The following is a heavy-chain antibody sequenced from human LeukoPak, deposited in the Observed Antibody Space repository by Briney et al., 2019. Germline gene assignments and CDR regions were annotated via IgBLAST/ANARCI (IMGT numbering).Heavy chain of an antibody. D-gene: IGHD3-10*01. J-gene: IGHJ6*03. Sequence: GASVKVSCKAAGYTFTDYYIHWVRQAHGQGLEWVGWINPTSGGTTYAQRFQGRVTVTRDTSISTAYMELSRLRSDDTAVYYCARASNYFGAPTQKFYYYYMDVWGKGTTVTVSS. V-gene: IGHV1-2*02. CDR1: GYTFTDYY. CDR2: INPTSGGT. CDR3: ARASNYFGAPTQKFYYYYMDV.